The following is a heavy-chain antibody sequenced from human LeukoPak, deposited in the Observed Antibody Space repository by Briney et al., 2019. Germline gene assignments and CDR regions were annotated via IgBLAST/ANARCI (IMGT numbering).Heavy chain of an antibody. CDR1: GGTFSSYA. CDR3: ARDDNQGYCSGGSCYSSLSQYGMDV. Sequence: ASVKVSCKASGGTFSSYAISWVRQAPGQGLEWMGGIIPIFGTANYAQKFQGRVTITADESTSTAYMELSSLRSEDTAVCYCARDDNQGYCSGGSCYSSLSQYGMDVWGKGTTVTVSS. J-gene: IGHJ6*04. D-gene: IGHD2-15*01. V-gene: IGHV1-69*13. CDR2: IIPIFGTA.